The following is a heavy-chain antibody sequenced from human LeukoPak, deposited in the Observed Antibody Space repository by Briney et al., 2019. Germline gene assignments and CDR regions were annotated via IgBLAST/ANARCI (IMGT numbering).Heavy chain of an antibody. CDR3: AVDFWRSQGFDY. D-gene: IGHD3-3*01. J-gene: IGHJ4*02. V-gene: IGHV1-69*04. CDR2: IIPIFGIA. Sequence: SVKISCKASGGTFSSYAISWVRQAPGQGLEWMGRIIPIFGIANYAQKFQGRVTITADKSTSTAYMELSNLRSEDTAVYYCAVDFWRSQGFDYWGQGTLVTVSS. CDR1: GGTFSSYA.